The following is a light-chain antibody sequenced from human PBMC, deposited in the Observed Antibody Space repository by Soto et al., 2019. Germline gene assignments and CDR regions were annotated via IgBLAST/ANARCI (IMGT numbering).Light chain of an antibody. Sequence: DIQMTQSPSTLSASVGDRVTVTCRASQSISSWLAWYQQKPGKAPKLLIYDASSLESGVPSRFSGSGSGTEFTLTISSLQPDDFATYYSQQYNSYSRTFGQGTKVDI. CDR3: QQYNSYSRT. J-gene: IGKJ1*01. V-gene: IGKV1-5*01. CDR1: QSISSW. CDR2: DAS.